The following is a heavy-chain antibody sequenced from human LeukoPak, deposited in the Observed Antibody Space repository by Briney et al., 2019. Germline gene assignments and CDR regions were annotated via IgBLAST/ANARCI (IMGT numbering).Heavy chain of an antibody. CDR1: GFTFTRST. D-gene: IGHD6-25*01. V-gene: IGHV1-58*02. CDR3: AADYLPYSSEWYSFGYSYYGMDV. CDR2: IVVGSGNT. Sequence: PGASVKVSCKASGFTFTRSTMQWVRQVRGQRLEWIGWIVVGSGNTNYAQKFQERVTITRDMSTSTAYMELSSLRSEDTAVYYCAADYLPYSSEWYSFGYSYYGMDVWGQGTTVTVSS. J-gene: IGHJ6*02.